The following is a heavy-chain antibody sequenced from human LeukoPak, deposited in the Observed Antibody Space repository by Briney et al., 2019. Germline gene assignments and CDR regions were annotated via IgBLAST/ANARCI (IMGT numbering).Heavy chain of an antibody. Sequence: PSETLSLTCTVSGGSVSSGNYYWTWIRQPAGKGLEWIGRIYTSGSTNYNPSLKSRVTISIDASKNQFSLRLTSVTAADTGVYYCTKGGELMNYWGQGTLVTVSS. CDR2: IYTSGST. V-gene: IGHV4-61*02. CDR3: TKGGELMNY. J-gene: IGHJ4*02. D-gene: IGHD1-26*01. CDR1: GGSVSSGNYY.